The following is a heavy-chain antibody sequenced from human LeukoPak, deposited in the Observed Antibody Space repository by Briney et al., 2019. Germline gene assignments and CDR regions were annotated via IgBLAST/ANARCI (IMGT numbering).Heavy chain of an antibody. CDR1: GFTVSSNY. V-gene: IGHV3-66*01. CDR2: IYSGGST. D-gene: IGHD6-13*01. J-gene: IGHJ6*02. Sequence: GGSLRLSCAASGFTVSSNYMSWVRQAPGKGLEWVSVIYSGGSTYYADSVKGRFTISRDNSKNTLYLQMNSLRAEDTAVCYCARDPEGAAADSYYYYGMDVWGQGTTVTVSS. CDR3: ARDPEGAAADSYYYYGMDV.